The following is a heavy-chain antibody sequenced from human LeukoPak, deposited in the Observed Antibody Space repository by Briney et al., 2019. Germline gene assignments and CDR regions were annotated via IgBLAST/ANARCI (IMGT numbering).Heavy chain of an antibody. Sequence: PGRSLRLSCAASGFTFSSYALHWVRQAPGKGLEWVAVISYDGSNKYFADSVKGRFTISRDNSKNTLYLQMNSLRAEDTAVYYCARDYYDSSGYYTTDYWGQGTLVTVSS. CDR1: GFTFSSYA. V-gene: IGHV3-30-3*01. CDR2: ISYDGSNK. CDR3: ARDYYDSSGYYTTDY. D-gene: IGHD3-22*01. J-gene: IGHJ4*02.